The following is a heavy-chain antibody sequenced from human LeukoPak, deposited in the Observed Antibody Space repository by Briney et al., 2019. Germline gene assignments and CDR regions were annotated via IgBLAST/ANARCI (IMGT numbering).Heavy chain of an antibody. CDR2: INHSGST. CDR1: GGSFSGYY. D-gene: IGHD3-3*01. J-gene: IGHJ5*02. Sequence: SETLSLTCAVYGGSFSGYYWSWIRQPPGKGLEWIGEINHSGSTNYNPSLKSRVTISVDTSKNQFSLKLGSVTAADTAVYYCARGQQDDFWSGYYNWFDPWGQGTLVTVSS. V-gene: IGHV4-34*01. CDR3: ARGQQDDFWSGYYNWFDP.